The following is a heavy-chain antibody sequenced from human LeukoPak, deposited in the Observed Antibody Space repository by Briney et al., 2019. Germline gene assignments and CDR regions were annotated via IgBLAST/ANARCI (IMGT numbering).Heavy chain of an antibody. D-gene: IGHD3-16*02. V-gene: IGHV7-4-1*02. CDR3: TREGGDIGAGTFKSRSPAAPNDY. Sequence: ASVKVSCKASGYTFTSYAMNWMRQAPGQGLEWMGWINTKIGNPTYAQGFTGRFVFSLDTSVSTAYLQISSLKTEDTAMYYCTREGGDIGAGTFKSRSPAAPNDYWGQGTLVTVSS. CDR2: INTKIGNP. CDR1: GYTFTSYA. J-gene: IGHJ4*02.